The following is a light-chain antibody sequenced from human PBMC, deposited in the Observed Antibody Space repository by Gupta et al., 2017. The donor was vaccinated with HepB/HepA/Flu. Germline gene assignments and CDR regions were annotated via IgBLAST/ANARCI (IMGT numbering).Light chain of an antibody. CDR2: DVS. V-gene: IGLV2-14*03. CDR1: SSDVGGYNY. Sequence: QSALTHPASASGSPGPSIIIPYTGTSSDVGGYNYLSWYQQHPGKAPKLMIYDVSNRPSGVSNRFSGSKSGNTASLTISGLQAEDEADYYCSSYTSSSTYVFGTGTKVTVL. CDR3: SSYTSSSTYV. J-gene: IGLJ1*01.